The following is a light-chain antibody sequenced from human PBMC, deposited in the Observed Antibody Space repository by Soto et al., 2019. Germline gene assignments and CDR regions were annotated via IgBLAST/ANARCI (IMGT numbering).Light chain of an antibody. V-gene: IGKV3-20*01. Sequence: EVVLTQSPGTLSFSPVGVSTLYFRAIHIVVTSYLAWYQQKYGQSPRLLIYGALYRAPGIPDRFSGSGSGTDFTLSINRLEPEDFAVYYCQYYDESMWTFGQGTKVDIK. CDR2: GAL. CDR1: HIVVTSY. CDR3: QYYDESMWT. J-gene: IGKJ1*01.